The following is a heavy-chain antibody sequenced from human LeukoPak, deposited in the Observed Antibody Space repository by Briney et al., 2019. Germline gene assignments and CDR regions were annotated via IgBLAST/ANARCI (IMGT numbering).Heavy chain of an antibody. J-gene: IGHJ4*02. CDR1: GFTFSTYA. CDR3: ARTSEGGYFDY. D-gene: IGHD1-14*01. Sequence: GGSLRLSCAASGFTFSTYAMHWVRQAPGKGLEYVSAISSDGSSTYYANSVKGRLTISRDNSKNTLYLQMGSLRTEDMAVYYCARTSEGGYFDYWGQGAVVTVSS. CDR2: ISSDGSST. V-gene: IGHV3-64*01.